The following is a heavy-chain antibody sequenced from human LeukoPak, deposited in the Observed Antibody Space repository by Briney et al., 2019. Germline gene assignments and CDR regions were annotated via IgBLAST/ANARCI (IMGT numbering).Heavy chain of an antibody. CDR3: ARQIVATIKVFDY. CDR1: GYSFTSYW. J-gene: IGHJ4*02. V-gene: IGHV5-51*01. CDR2: IYPGDSDT. D-gene: IGHD5-12*01. Sequence: GESLKTSCKGSGYSFTSYWIGWVRQVPGKGLEWMGIIYPGDSDTRYSPSFQGQVTISADKSISTVYLQWSSLKASDTAMYYCARQIVATIKVFDYWGQGTLVTVSS.